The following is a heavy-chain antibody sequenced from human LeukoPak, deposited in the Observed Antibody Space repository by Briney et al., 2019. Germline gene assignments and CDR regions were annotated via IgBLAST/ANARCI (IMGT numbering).Heavy chain of an antibody. J-gene: IGHJ4*02. CDR1: GFTFSSYE. V-gene: IGHV3-7*03. D-gene: IGHD1-26*01. CDR2: IKQDGSEK. Sequence: GGSLRLSCAASGFTFSSYEMNWVRQAPGKGLEWVANIKQDGSEKYYVDSVKGRFTLSRDNAKNSLYLQMNSLRAEDTAVYYCARGVVGATRIYDYWGQGTLVTVSS. CDR3: ARGVVGATRIYDY.